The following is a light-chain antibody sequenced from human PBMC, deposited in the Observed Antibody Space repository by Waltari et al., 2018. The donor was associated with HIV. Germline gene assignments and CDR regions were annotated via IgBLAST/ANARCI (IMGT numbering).Light chain of an antibody. J-gene: IGLJ3*02. Sequence: QTVVTQEPSFSVSPGGTVTLTCGLNSGSVSTSYSPSWYQQTPGQTPRTLIYNTNTRSSGVPDRFSGSILGNKAALTITGAQADDESDYYCVLYMGGGIWVFGGGTKVTVL. CDR2: NTN. V-gene: IGLV8-61*01. CDR1: SGSVSTSYS. CDR3: VLYMGGGIWV.